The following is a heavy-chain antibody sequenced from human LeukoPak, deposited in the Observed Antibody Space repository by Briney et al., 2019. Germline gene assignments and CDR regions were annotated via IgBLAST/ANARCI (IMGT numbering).Heavy chain of an antibody. CDR2: IYYSGST. CDR3: ARGYDFWSGSSYGMDV. Sequence: PSETLSLTCAVYGGSFSGYYWSWIRRHPGKGLEWIGYIYYSGSTFYNPSLKSRVTISLDTSKNQFSLKVTSVTAADTAVYYCARGYDFWSGSSYGMDVWGQGTTVTVSS. CDR1: GGSFSGYY. J-gene: IGHJ6*02. V-gene: IGHV4-31*11. D-gene: IGHD3-3*01.